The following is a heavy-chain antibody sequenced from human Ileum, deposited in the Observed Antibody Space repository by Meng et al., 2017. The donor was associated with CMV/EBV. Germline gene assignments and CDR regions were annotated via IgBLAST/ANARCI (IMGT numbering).Heavy chain of an antibody. V-gene: IGHV3-7*01. CDR3: ARTVGATPFDY. CDR2: IKQDGTEK. Sequence: GESLKISCAASGFTFSSDWMSWVRQAPGKGPEWVANIKQDGTEKYYVDSVKGRFTISRDNAENSLYLQMDGLRAEDTAVYYCARTVGATPFDYWGQGNLVTVSS. J-gene: IGHJ4*02. CDR1: GFTFSSDW. D-gene: IGHD1-26*01.